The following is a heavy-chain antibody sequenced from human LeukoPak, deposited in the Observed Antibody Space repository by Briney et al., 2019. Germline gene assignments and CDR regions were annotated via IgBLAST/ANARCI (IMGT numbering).Heavy chain of an antibody. Sequence: ASVKVSCTASGYTLTSYDINWVRQATGQGLEWMGWMNPNSGNTGYAQKFQGRVTMTRNTSISTAYMELSSLRSEDTAVYYCARVNSSSWYTTLYYGMDVWGQGTTVTVSS. CDR1: GYTLTSYD. V-gene: IGHV1-8*01. CDR3: ARVNSSSWYTTLYYGMDV. D-gene: IGHD6-13*01. J-gene: IGHJ6*02. CDR2: MNPNSGNT.